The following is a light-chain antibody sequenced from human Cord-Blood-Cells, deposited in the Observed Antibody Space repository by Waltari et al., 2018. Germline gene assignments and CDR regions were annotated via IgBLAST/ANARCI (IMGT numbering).Light chain of an antibody. CDR1: QSVSSY. CDR2: DAS. J-gene: IGKJ2*01. V-gene: IGKV3-11*01. CDR3: QQRSNWPGT. Sequence: PATLSLSPGERATLSCRASQSVSSYLAWYQQKPGQAPRLLIYDASNRATGIPARFSGSGSGTDFTLTISSLEPEDFAVYYCQQRSNWPGTFGQGTKLEIK.